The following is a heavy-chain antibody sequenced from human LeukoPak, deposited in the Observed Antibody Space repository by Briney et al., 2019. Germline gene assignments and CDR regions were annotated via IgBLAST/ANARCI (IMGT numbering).Heavy chain of an antibody. CDR2: ISGSGGST. CDR3: ARARGSGYYRSPMDV. J-gene: IGHJ6*03. Sequence: GGSLRLSCAASGFTFSTFAMHWVRLSPGKGLEWVSAISGSGGSTYYADSVKGRFTISRDNSKNTLYLQMGSLRAEDMAVYYCARARGSGYYRSPMDVWGKGTTVTVSS. V-gene: IGHV3-23*01. CDR1: GFTFSTFA. D-gene: IGHD3-22*01.